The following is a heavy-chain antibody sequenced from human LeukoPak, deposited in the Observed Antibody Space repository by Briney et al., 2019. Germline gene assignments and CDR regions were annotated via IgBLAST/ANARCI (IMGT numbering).Heavy chain of an antibody. CDR3: AKSRSSGRYCIDY. D-gene: IGHD3-10*01. J-gene: IGHJ4*02. CDR2: ISSDSLIT. V-gene: IGHV3-23*01. Sequence: PGGSLGLPGSASGFSFASFGVTWVRRAPGRGLEWLSYISSDSLITEYADSVKGRFTISRDNSKNTLSLQMNSLRADDTAVYYCAKSRSSGRYCIDYWGQGTLVTVSS. CDR1: GFSFASFG.